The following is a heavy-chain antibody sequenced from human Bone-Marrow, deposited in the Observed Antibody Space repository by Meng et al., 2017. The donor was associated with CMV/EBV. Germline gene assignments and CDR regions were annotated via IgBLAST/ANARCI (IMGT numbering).Heavy chain of an antibody. CDR1: GNTFTSSG. CDR3: AVVPLSWGRFPLD. D-gene: IGHD3-16*01. V-gene: IGHV1-18*01. J-gene: IGHJ4*02. CDR2: ISADHGTT. Sequence: QVCLVKSGAVVWMHAGAVKVCCKASGNTFTSSGISWVRQAPGLRLGWMEWISADHGTTNYAQKLQCRVTMTTDTSTSTAYMKLRSLRSDDTAVYYCAVVPLSWGRFPLDWGQGTLVTVSS.